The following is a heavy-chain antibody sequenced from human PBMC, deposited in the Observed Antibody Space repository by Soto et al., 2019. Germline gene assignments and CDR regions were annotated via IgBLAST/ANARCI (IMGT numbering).Heavy chain of an antibody. J-gene: IGHJ3*02. V-gene: IGHV4-39*01. Sequence: QLQLQESGPGLVKPSETLSLTCIVSGGSISRTGYYWGWIRQPPGKGLEWIGTFYYSGSTYYNPSVKSRVDISVDTAKNQFSLKLSSVTAADTAVYYCASRHPRGYCSGGSCPDAFDIWGQGTMVTVSS. D-gene: IGHD2-15*01. CDR2: FYYSGST. CDR1: GGSISRTGYY. CDR3: ASRHPRGYCSGGSCPDAFDI.